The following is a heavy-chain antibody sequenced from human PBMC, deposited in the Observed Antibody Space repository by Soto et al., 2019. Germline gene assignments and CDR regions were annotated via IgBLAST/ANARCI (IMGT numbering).Heavy chain of an antibody. CDR2: IIPIFGTA. V-gene: IGHV1-69*13. D-gene: IGHD3-22*01. CDR3: VNSGLNYYDSSGDSYYYYYGMDV. CDR1: RVAFSNFI. Sequence: ASVKVSCKASRVAFSNFIVTWVRQAPGLGLEWVGGIIPIFGTANYAQKFQGRVTITADESTSTSYMEVNSLRAEDTAVYYCVNSGLNYYDSSGDSYYYYYGMDVWGQGTTVTVSS. J-gene: IGHJ6*02.